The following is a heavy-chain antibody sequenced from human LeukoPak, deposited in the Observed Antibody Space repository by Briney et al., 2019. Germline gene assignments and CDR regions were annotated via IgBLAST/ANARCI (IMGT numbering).Heavy chain of an antibody. J-gene: IGHJ6*02. Sequence: PGAPGNAPCKPPGSTLTTTALSWARQPPGKGLKWMGWIRAYNGNTTYTQKIAGRATMTTDTSTSTAYMELRSLRCDDTDVYYFARCEAQDCYSIDIWGQGTTVTVSS. CDR1: GSTLTTTA. CDR3: ARCEAQDCYSIDI. V-gene: IGHV1-18*01. CDR2: IRAYNGNT.